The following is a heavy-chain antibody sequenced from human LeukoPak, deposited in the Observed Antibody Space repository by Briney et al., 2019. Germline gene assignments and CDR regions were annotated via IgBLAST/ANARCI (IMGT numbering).Heavy chain of an antibody. Sequence: GGSLRLSCAASGFTLSSYAMSWVRQAPGKGLEWVSGISNSGGSTYYADSVKGRFTISRDNSKNTLYLQMGSLRAEDMAVFYCARDRVGGLVSWGSAFDIWGQGTMVTVSS. CDR2: ISNSGGST. D-gene: IGHD6-19*01. CDR1: GFTLSSYA. CDR3: ARDRVGGLVSWGSAFDI. V-gene: IGHV3-23*01. J-gene: IGHJ3*02.